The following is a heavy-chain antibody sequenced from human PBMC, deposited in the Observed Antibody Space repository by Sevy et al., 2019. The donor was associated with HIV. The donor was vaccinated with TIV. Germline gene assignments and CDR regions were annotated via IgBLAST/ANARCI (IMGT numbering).Heavy chain of an antibody. CDR3: ARVRDRYCSGVSCYCGYFFDY. D-gene: IGHD2-15*01. CDR2: ISDRSDTI. Sequence: GGSLRLSCAASGFIFSNYYMTWVRQAPGKGLEWVSYISDRSDTISYADSVKGRFTISRDSAKNALYLQMSSLRGEDTAVYYCARVRDRYCSGVSCYCGYFFDYWGQGTLVTVSS. J-gene: IGHJ4*02. CDR1: GFIFSNYY. V-gene: IGHV3-48*01.